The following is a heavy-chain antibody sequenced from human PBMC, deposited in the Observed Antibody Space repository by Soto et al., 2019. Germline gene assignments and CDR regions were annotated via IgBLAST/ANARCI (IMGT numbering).Heavy chain of an antibody. D-gene: IGHD6-19*01. V-gene: IGHV5-10-1*01. CDR1: EYSFTSYW. J-gene: IGHJ4*02. CDR2: IDPSDSYT. Sequence: XESLKISWKCSEYSFTSYWINRVRQMPGKGLEWMGTIDPSDSYTNYSPSFQGHVTISADKSISTAYLQWSSLKASDTAMYYCPRQPYRSGWYSGYCGQGTLVTVSS. CDR3: PRQPYRSGWYSGY.